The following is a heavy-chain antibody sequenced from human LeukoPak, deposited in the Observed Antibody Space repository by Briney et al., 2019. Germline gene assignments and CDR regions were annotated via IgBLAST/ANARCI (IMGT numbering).Heavy chain of an antibody. V-gene: IGHV3-23*01. J-gene: IGHJ4*02. CDR1: AFTFSNYA. D-gene: IGHD2-2*02. Sequence: HSGGSLRLSCAASAFTFSNYAMSWVRQAPGKGLEWVSAISGSGDYTYYADSVKGRFTISRDNSKNTLYLQMNSLRAEDTAVYYCAKALGYCSSTSCYTRAAPPRYFDYWGQGTLVTVSS. CDR2: ISGSGDYT. CDR3: AKALGYCSSTSCYTRAAPPRYFDY.